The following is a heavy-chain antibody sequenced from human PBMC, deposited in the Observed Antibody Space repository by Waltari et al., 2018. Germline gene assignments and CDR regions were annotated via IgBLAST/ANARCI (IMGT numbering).Heavy chain of an antibody. Sequence: DVRLVESGGGLVQPGGSLRLSCSTSGFAFSKHWLSWVRQAPGKGLEWVANIKEDGSEIYYVDSVKGRFTLSRDNTKNSLFLQMNSLKPDDTAVYYCAASTAWYGTYFDYWGQGSLVTVA. CDR3: AASTAWYGTYFDY. CDR1: GFAFSKHW. J-gene: IGHJ4*02. CDR2: IKEDGSEI. V-gene: IGHV3-7*03. D-gene: IGHD6-19*01.